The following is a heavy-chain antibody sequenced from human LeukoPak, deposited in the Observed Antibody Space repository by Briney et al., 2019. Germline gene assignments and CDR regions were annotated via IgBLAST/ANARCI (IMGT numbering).Heavy chain of an antibody. Sequence: SETPSLTRTVSRYSLISAYYWGWIAQPPGKGLEWIGRFYHSGSTHYNPSLKSRVTTSVDTSKNQFSLKLSSVTAADTAEYYCARELIVEWELRPLGYFDYWGQGTLVTVSS. CDR2: FYHSGST. CDR1: RYSLISAYY. CDR3: ARELIVEWELRPLGYFDY. J-gene: IGHJ4*02. V-gene: IGHV4-38-2*02. D-gene: IGHD1-26*01.